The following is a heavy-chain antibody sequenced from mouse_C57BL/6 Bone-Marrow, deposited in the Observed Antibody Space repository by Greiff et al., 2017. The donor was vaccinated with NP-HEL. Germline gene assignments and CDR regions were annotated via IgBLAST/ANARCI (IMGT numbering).Heavy chain of an antibody. Sequence: EVQLVESGGGLVQPGGSLSLSCAASGFTFTDYYMSWVRQPPGKALEWLGFIRNKANGYTTEYSASVKGWFTISRDNSQSILYLQMNALRAEDSATYYCARYAYAMDYWGQGTSVTVSS. V-gene: IGHV7-3*01. CDR2: IRNKANGYTT. CDR3: ARYAYAMDY. J-gene: IGHJ4*01. CDR1: GFTFTDYY.